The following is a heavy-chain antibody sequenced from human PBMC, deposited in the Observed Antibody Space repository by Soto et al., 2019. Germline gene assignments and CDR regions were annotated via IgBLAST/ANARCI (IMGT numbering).Heavy chain of an antibody. J-gene: IGHJ3*01. CDR1: GYTFTVYH. D-gene: IGHD3-22*01. Sequence: VSVKVSCKASGYTFTVYHMHCVLQAHGQGLDWMGWINPNSGGTNYAQKFQGRVTMTRDTSISTAYMEVSRLRSDDTAVYYCARDRRFYDSGTYDIANDAFDVWGQGTMVTVSS. CDR2: INPNSGGT. CDR3: ARDRRFYDSGTYDIANDAFDV. V-gene: IGHV1-2*02.